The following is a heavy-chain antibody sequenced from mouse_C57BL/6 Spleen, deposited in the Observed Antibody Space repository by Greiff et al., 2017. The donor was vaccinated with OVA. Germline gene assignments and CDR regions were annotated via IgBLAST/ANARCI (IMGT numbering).Heavy chain of an antibody. Sequence: VQVVESGPGLVAPSQSLSITCTVSGFSLTSYGVHWVRQPPGKGLEWLVVIWSDGSTTYNSALKSRLSISKDNSKSQVFLKMNSLQTDDTAMYYCARHNYGSSSSYWYFDVWGTGTTVTVSS. CDR3: ARHNYGSSSSYWYFDV. D-gene: IGHD1-1*01. J-gene: IGHJ1*03. V-gene: IGHV2-6-1*01. CDR2: IWSDGST. CDR1: GFSLTSYG.